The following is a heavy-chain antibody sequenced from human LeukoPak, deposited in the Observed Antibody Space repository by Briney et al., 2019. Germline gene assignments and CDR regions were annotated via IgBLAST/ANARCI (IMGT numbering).Heavy chain of an antibody. Sequence: GGSLRLSCAASGFTFSDYYMSWIRRAPGKGLEWVSAISGSGGSTYYADSVKGRFTISRDNSKNTLYLQMNSLRAEDTAVYYCANRPGDSADWGQGTLVTVSS. D-gene: IGHD7-27*01. CDR1: GFTFSDYY. CDR3: ANRPGDSAD. J-gene: IGHJ4*02. CDR2: ISGSGGST. V-gene: IGHV3-23*01.